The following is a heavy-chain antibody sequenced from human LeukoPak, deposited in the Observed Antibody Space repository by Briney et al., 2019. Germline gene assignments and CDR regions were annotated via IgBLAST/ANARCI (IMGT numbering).Heavy chain of an antibody. Sequence: SVNVSCKASGGTFSSYAISWVRQAPGQGLEWMGRIIPILGIANYAQKFQGRVTITADKSTSTAYMELSSLRSEDTAVYYCARTPDYYDSSGYDYWGQGTLVTVSS. CDR2: IIPILGIA. V-gene: IGHV1-69*04. J-gene: IGHJ4*02. D-gene: IGHD3-22*01. CDR1: GGTFSSYA. CDR3: ARTPDYYDSSGYDY.